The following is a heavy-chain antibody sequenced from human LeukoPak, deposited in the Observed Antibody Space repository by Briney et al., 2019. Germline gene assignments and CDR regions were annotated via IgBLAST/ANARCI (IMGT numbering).Heavy chain of an antibody. V-gene: IGHV1-2*02. Sequence: ASVKVRFTAAGYTFSYFYIPWVRQAPGQGPEWMGWTNPNIGSTNSAQKFQGRLTMTRDTSISTAYMELSGLRSDDTAVYYCARDTNIPESETFLHWGRGTLVTVSS. J-gene: IGHJ4*02. CDR3: ARDTNIPESETFLH. D-gene: IGHD2-2*02. CDR2: TNPNIGST. CDR1: GYTFSYFY.